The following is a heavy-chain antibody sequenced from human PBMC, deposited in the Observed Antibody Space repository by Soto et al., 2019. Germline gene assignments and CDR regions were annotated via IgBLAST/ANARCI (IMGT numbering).Heavy chain of an antibody. V-gene: IGHV3-23*01. D-gene: IGHD3-22*01. CDR2: ISGRGGST. Sequence: GGSRGLSWAPSGFTFGNYARNGFPQAPGKGLEWVSTISGRGGSTYYADSVKGRFTISRDNSKNILYLQMNSLRAEDTAVYYCAKATMTLVVIRLDSWGQGTLVTVSS. CDR3: AKATMTLVVIRLDS. CDR1: GFTFGNYA. J-gene: IGHJ4*02.